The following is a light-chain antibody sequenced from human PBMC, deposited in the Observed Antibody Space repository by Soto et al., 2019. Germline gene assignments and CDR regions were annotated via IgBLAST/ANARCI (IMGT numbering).Light chain of an antibody. CDR2: LGS. J-gene: IGKJ1*01. CDR1: QSLLHSNGYNY. CDR3: MQALQTPWT. Sequence: DIVMTQSPRSLPVTPGEPASISCRSSQSLLHSNGYNYLDWYLQKPGQSSQLLIYLGSTRASGVPDRFSGSGSGTDFTLKIARVEADDVGVYYCMQALQTPWTFGQGTKVEIK. V-gene: IGKV2-28*01.